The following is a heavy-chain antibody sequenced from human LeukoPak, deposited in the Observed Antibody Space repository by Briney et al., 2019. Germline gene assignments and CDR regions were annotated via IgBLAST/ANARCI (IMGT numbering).Heavy chain of an antibody. Sequence: TSETLSLTCTVSGGSISSSSYYWGWIRQPPGKGLEWIGSIYHSGSTYYNPSLKSRVTIVDTSKNQFSLKLSSVTAADTAVYYCARDQRWSSRSYYYYYMDVWGKGTTVTVSS. V-gene: IGHV4-39*07. CDR2: IYHSGST. J-gene: IGHJ6*03. D-gene: IGHD6-13*01. CDR1: GGSISSSSYY. CDR3: ARDQRWSSRSYYYYYMDV.